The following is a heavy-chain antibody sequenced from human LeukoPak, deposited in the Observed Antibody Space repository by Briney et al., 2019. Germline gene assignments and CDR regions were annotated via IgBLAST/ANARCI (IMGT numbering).Heavy chain of an antibody. CDR1: GGSFNDIY. CDR3: ARAEEEDYFDY. CDR2: IDHSGST. Sequence: SETLSLTCAVYGGSFNDIYWSWVRQPPGKGLEWIGEIDHSGSTTSNPSLKSRVTISVDTSKNQFSLKLSSVTAADTAVYYCARAEEEDYFDYWGQGTLVTVSS. V-gene: IGHV4-34*01. J-gene: IGHJ4*02.